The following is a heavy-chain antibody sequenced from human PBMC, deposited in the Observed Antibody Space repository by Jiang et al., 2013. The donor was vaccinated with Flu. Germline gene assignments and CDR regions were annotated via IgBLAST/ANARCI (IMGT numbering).Heavy chain of an antibody. CDR1: GGSISTNF. D-gene: IGHD3-10*01. V-gene: IGHV4-59*01. CDR2: IDSGGSS. Sequence: SGPGLVKPSETLSLTCTVSGGSISTNFWSWIRQPPGKGLEWIAYIDSGGSSNYNPSLKSRVTISVDTSKNQFSLKLSSVTAADTAVYYCASAPVVRGVGWFGPWGQGTLVTVSS. J-gene: IGHJ5*02. CDR3: ASAPVVRGVGWFGP.